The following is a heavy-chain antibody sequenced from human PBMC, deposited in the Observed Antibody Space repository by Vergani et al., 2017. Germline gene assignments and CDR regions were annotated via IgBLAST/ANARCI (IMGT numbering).Heavy chain of an antibody. J-gene: IGHJ6*03. CDR1: GFTFSSYG. D-gene: IGHD6-13*01. CDR3: AKGVSPTHYMDV. Sequence: QVQLVESGGGVVQPGRSLRLSCAASGFTFSSYGMHWVRQAPGKGLEWVAVTSYDGSNKNYADSVKGRFTISRDNSKNTMYLQMNSLRAEDTAVYYCAKGVSPTHYMDVWGKGTTVTVSS. CDR2: TSYDGSNK. V-gene: IGHV3-30*18.